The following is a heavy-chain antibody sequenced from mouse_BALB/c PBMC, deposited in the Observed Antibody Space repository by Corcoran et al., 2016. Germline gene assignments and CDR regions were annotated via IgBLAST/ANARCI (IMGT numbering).Heavy chain of an antibody. CDR1: GYTFTNYG. Sequence: QIQLVQSGPELKKPGETVKISCKASGYTFTNYGMNWVKQAPGKGLKWMGWINTYTGEPTYADDFKGRFAFSLETSASTAYLQINNLKNEDTATYVCARDSSRDYAMDYWGQGTSVTVSS. CDR3: ARDSSRDYAMDY. J-gene: IGHJ4*01. CDR2: INTYTGEP. V-gene: IGHV9-3-1*01. D-gene: IGHD3-2*01.